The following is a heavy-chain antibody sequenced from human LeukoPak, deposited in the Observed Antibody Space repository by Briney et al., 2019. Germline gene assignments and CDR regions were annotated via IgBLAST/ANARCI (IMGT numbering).Heavy chain of an antibody. D-gene: IGHD3-10*01. CDR3: AKGQELWVGEPHFHVGFDP. CDR2: ITGSGGST. V-gene: IGHV3-23*01. Sequence: PGGSLRLSCAASGFTFSSYAMSWVRQAPGKGLEWVSAITGSGGSTYYPDSVKGRFPISRDNSKNTLYLQLNSLRAEDTAVYYCAKGQELWVGEPHFHVGFDPWGQGTLVTVSS. CDR1: GFTFSSYA. J-gene: IGHJ5*02.